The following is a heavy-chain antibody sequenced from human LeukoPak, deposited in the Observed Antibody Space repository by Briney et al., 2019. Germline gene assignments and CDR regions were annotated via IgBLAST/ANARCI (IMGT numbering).Heavy chain of an antibody. CDR3: ARADGNYYDSSGYYKLYHDAFDI. CDR2: IYYSGIT. Sequence: SETLSLTCTVSGGSISSYYWSWIRQPPGKGLEWIGYIYYSGITNYNPSLKSRVTISVDTSKNQFSLKLSSVTAADTAVYYCARADGNYYDSSGYYKLYHDAFDIWGQGTMVTVSS. D-gene: IGHD3-22*01. J-gene: IGHJ3*02. CDR1: GGSISSYY. V-gene: IGHV4-59*01.